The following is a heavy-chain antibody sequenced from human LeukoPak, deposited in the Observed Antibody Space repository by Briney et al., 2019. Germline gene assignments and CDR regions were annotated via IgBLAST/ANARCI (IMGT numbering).Heavy chain of an antibody. CDR2: IKEDGSEK. J-gene: IGHJ4*02. CDR3: VREYFYNSSGHGSFRY. Sequence: GGSLRLSCAASGFAFSTYWMTWVRQAPGKGLEWVANIKEDGSEKYYVDSVKGRFTISRDNAKNSLCLQMNSLRAEDTAVYYCVREYFYNSSGHGSFRYWGQGTLVTVSS. V-gene: IGHV3-7*01. CDR1: GFAFSTYW. D-gene: IGHD3-22*01.